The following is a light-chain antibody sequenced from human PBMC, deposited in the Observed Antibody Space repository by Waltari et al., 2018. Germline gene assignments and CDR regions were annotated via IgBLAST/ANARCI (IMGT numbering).Light chain of an antibody. J-gene: IGLJ2*01. V-gene: IGLV2-14*01. Sequence: QSAPTQPPSVSGSPGQSVTISCPGTRSDVGVYNYVSWYQQHPGKAPKLMIYGVNNRPSGVSDRFSGSKSGNTASLTISGLQAEDEADYYCSSYTTSRTWVFGGGTRLTVL. CDR3: SSYTTSRTWV. CDR2: GVN. CDR1: RSDVGVYNY.